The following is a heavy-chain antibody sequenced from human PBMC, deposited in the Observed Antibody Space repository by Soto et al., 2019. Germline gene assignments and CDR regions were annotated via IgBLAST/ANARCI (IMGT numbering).Heavy chain of an antibody. CDR2: IMGSGGRT. V-gene: IGHV3-23*01. J-gene: IGHJ4*02. CDR3: AKGGANWYFDY. D-gene: IGHD1-1*01. CDR1: GFSFSSCP. Sequence: EVQLLESGGGLVQPWGSLSLSCAASGFSFSSCPMSWVRQATGKGLESVSVIMGSGGRTYYADSVQGRFTISRDDSKSTVFLQMTSPSADDTATYYCAKGGANWYFDYRGQGTLGTVTS.